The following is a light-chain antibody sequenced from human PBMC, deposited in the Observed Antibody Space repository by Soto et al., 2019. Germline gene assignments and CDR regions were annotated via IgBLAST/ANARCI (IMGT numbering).Light chain of an antibody. Sequence: QAVVTQPPSVSGAPGQRVTISCTGSSSNIGAGYDVHWYQQLPGTAPKLLIYGNSNRPSGVPDRFSGSTSGNTASLTVSGLQAEDEADYYCASYAGSNTLIFGGGTKLTVL. CDR1: SSNIGAGYD. J-gene: IGLJ2*01. CDR3: ASYAGSNTLI. CDR2: GNS. V-gene: IGLV1-40*01.